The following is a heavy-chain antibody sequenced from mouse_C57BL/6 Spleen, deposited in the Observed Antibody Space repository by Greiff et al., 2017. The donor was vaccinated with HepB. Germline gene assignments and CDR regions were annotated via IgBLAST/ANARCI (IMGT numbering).Heavy chain of an antibody. CDR2: INPSNGGT. J-gene: IGHJ1*03. V-gene: IGHV1-53*01. CDR3: AKRGTVVEYWYFDV. Sequence: QVQLQQSGTELVKPGASVKLSCKASGYTFTSYWMHWVKQRPGQGLEWIGNINPSNGGTNYNEKFKSKATLTVDKSSSTAYMQLSSLTSEDSAVYYCAKRGTVVEYWYFDVWGTGTTVTVSS. D-gene: IGHD1-1*01. CDR1: GYTFTSYW.